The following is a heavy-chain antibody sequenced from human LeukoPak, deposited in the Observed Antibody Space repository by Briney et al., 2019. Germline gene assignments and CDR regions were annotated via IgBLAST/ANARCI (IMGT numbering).Heavy chain of an antibody. CDR2: INHSGST. CDR3: ARAAGLATMVRGPGDY. D-gene: IGHD3-10*01. CDR1: GGSFSGYY. V-gene: IGHV4-34*01. Sequence: PSETLSLTCAVYGGSFSGYYWSWIRQPPGKGLEWIGEINHSGSTNYNPSLKRRVTISVDTSKNQFSLKLSSVTAADTAVYYCARAAGLATMVRGPGDYWGQGTLVTVSS. J-gene: IGHJ4*02.